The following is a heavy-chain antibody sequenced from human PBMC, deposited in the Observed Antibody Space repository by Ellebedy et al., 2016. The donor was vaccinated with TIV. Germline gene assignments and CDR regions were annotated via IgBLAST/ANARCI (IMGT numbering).Heavy chain of an antibody. Sequence: MPSETLSLTCAVYGASFSGYYWSWILQPPGKGLEWLGHIYHSGSTNYNPALKSRVTISVDTSKNQFSLKLSSVTAADTAMYYCARRTVTTGDFDYWGQGTLVTVSS. D-gene: IGHD4-17*01. J-gene: IGHJ4*02. CDR3: ARRTVTTGDFDY. CDR2: IYHSGST. V-gene: IGHV4-59*08. CDR1: GASFSGYY.